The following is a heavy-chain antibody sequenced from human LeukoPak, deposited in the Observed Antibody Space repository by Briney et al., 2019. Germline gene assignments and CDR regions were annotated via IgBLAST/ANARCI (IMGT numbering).Heavy chain of an antibody. CDR1: GFTFSSYP. J-gene: IGHJ3*02. CDR3: VREAAFDM. Sequence: GGPLRLSCAASGFTFSSYPMNWVRQAPGEGLEWVSSISSSSTYTFYADSVKGRFTISRDNAKNSLYLQMNSLRAEDTAVYYCVREAAFDMWGQGTMVTVSS. CDR2: ISSSSTYT. V-gene: IGHV3-21*06.